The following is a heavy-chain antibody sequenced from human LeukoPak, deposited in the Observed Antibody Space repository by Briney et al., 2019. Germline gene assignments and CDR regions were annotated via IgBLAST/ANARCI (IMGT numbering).Heavy chain of an antibody. J-gene: IGHJ4*02. V-gene: IGHV3-48*01. CDR3: ARVLYSSGWYGDHY. D-gene: IGHD6-19*01. CDR2: ISSSSSTI. Sequence: GGSLRLSCAASGFTFSSYSMNWVRQAPGKGLEWVSYISSSSSTIYYADSVKGRFTISRDNAKNSLYLQMNSLRAEDTAVYYCARVLYSSGWYGDHYWGQGTLVTVSS. CDR1: GFTFSSYS.